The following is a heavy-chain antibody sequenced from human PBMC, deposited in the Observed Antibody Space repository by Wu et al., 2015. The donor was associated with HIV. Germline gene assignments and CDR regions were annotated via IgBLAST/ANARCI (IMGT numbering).Heavy chain of an antibody. CDR1: GYTFTGYY. V-gene: IGHV1-2*02. Sequence: QVQLVQSGAEVKKPGASVKVSCKASGYTFTGYYMHWVRQAPGQGLEWMGWINPNSGGTNYAQKFQGRVTMTRDTSISTAYMELSRLRSDDTAVYYCARDSHYDSSGYLHVNWFDPGAREPWSPSPQ. J-gene: IGHJ5*02. D-gene: IGHD3-22*01. CDR3: ARDSHYDSSGYLHVNWFDP. CDR2: INPNSGGT.